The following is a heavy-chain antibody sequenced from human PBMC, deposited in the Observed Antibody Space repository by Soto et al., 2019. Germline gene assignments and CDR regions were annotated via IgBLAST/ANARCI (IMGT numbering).Heavy chain of an antibody. V-gene: IGHV1-18*01. CDR3: ARFYYDSSGYLPSPYYYYYGMDV. CDR2: ISSYNGNT. Sequence: ASVKVSCKASGYTFITYGISWVRQAPGQGLEWMGWISSYNGNTNYAQKLQGRVTMTADESTSTAYMELSSLRSEDTAVYYCARFYYDSSGYLPSPYYYYYGMDVWGQGTTVTVSS. J-gene: IGHJ6*02. CDR1: GYTFITYG. D-gene: IGHD3-22*01.